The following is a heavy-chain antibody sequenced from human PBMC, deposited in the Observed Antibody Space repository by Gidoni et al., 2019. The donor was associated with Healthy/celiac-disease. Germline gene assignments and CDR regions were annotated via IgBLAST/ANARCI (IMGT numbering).Heavy chain of an antibody. Sequence: QVQLVESGGGVVQPGRSLRLSCSASGFTFSSCGMHWVRQAPGKGLEWVAVIWYDGSNKYYADSVKGRFTISRDNSKNTLYLQMNSLRAEDTAVYYCARGPGLWFGEFSTPPNFDYWGQGTLVTVSS. V-gene: IGHV3-33*01. J-gene: IGHJ4*02. CDR1: GFTFSSCG. D-gene: IGHD3-10*01. CDR2: IWYDGSNK. CDR3: ARGPGLWFGEFSTPPNFDY.